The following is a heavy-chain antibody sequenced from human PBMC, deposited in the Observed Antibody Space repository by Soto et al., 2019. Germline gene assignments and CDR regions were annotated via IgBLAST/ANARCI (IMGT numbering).Heavy chain of an antibody. Sequence: QVQLQQWGAGLLKPSETLSLTCAVYGGSFSGYQWSWIRQTPGKGLEWIGEINDSGNINYNTSLKSRVSIFVDTAKKQMSLKLSSVTAADTAVYSCARGLILWFGELSRRGGYYYYMDVWGKGTTVTVSS. CDR2: INDSGNI. D-gene: IGHD3-10*01. V-gene: IGHV4-34*01. CDR1: GGSFSGYQ. J-gene: IGHJ6*03. CDR3: ARGLILWFGELSRRGGYYYYMDV.